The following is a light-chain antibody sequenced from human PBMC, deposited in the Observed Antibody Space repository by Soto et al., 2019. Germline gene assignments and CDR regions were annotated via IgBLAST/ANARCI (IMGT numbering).Light chain of an antibody. CDR3: QQYSDWPLT. J-gene: IGKJ4*01. CDR1: QTIHSN. Sequence: EIVMTQSPATLSVSPGERVTLSCRPSQTIHSNLAWYQQRPGQPPRPLIYAASTRATGISARFSGNGLGTEFTLTISSLQSEDFAVDYCQQYSDWPLTVGGGTKVEIK. V-gene: IGKV3D-15*01. CDR2: AAS.